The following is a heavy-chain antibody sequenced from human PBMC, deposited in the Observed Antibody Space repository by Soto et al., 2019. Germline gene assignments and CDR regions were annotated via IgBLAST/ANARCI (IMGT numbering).Heavy chain of an antibody. CDR3: VRGPYNYNSRYFDY. D-gene: IGHD1-1*01. Sequence: SETLSLTCAVSGGSFSGYFWTWIRQPPGKGLEWLAEINHSGITNYNPSVESRVSMSVDTSKNQFSLRLYSVTAADTAVYYCVRGPYNYNSRYFDYWGQGTLVTSPQ. CDR2: INHSGIT. V-gene: IGHV4-34*01. J-gene: IGHJ4*02. CDR1: GGSFSGYF.